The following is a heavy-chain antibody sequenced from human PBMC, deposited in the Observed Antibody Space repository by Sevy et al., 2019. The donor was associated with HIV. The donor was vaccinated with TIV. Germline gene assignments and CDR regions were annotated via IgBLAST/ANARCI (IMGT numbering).Heavy chain of an antibody. CDR2: ISYDGSNK. CDR1: GFTFSSYA. CDR3: ARDGYYYDSSGYYYVSSYYYYGMDV. V-gene: IGHV3-30-3*01. Sequence: GGSLRLSCAASGFTFSSYAMHWVRQAPGKGLEWVAVISYDGSNKYYADSVKGRFTISRDNSKNTLYLQMNSLRAEDKAVYYCARDGYYYDSSGYYYVSSYYYYGMDVWGQGTTVTVSS. J-gene: IGHJ6*02. D-gene: IGHD3-22*01.